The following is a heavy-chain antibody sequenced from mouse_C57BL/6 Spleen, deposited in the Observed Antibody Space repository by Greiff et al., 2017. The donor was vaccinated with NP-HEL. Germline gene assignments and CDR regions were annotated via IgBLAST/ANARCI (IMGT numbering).Heavy chain of an antibody. CDR2: LNPNNGGT. D-gene: IGHD2-1*01. J-gene: IGHJ4*01. Sequence: VQLQQSGPELVKPGASVKISCKASGYTFTDYYMNWVKQSHGKSLEWIGDLNPNNGGTSYNQKFKGKATLTVDKSSSTAYMELRSLTSEDSAVYYCARKGLLWSYYYAMDYWGQGTSVTVSS. CDR1: GYTFTDYY. CDR3: ARKGLLWSYYYAMDY. V-gene: IGHV1-26*01.